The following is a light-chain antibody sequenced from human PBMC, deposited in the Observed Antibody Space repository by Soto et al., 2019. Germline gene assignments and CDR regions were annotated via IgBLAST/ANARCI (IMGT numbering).Light chain of an antibody. J-gene: IGKJ4*01. CDR3: QQYNNWPRAT. CDR1: QGLNSAY. Sequence: IVLTQSPGTLSLSPGERAALSCRASQGLNSAYLAWYQQKPGQAPRLLIYGASSRATGFPARFSGSGSGTEFNLTISSLQSEDFGVYYCQQYNNWPRATFGGGTKVEIK. V-gene: IGKV3-15*01. CDR2: GAS.